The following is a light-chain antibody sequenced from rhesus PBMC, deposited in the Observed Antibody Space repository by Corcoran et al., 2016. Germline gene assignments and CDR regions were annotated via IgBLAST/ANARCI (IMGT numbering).Light chain of an antibody. J-gene: IGKJ4*01. CDR3: LQHNSSPPT. V-gene: IGKV1S13*01. Sequence: DIQMTQSPSSLSASVGDTVTITCRASQGISNYLAWYQQKPGKAPKALIYDASNLESGVPSRFSGSGSGTEFTLTTSSLQPEAFAAYYCLQHNSSPPTFGGGTKVEIK. CDR1: QGISNY. CDR2: DAS.